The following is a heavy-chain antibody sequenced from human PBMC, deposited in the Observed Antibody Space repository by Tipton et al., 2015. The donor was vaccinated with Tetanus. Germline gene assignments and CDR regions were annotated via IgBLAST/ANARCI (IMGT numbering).Heavy chain of an antibody. V-gene: IGHV4-30-4*01. D-gene: IGHD1-26*01. CDR2: IYYSGST. CDR3: AREPRGGVGATTRGDAFDI. Sequence: TLSLTCTVSGGSISSGDYYWSWIRQPPGKGLEWIGYIYYSGSTYYNPSLKSRVTISVDTSKNQFSLKLSSVTAADTAVYYCAREPRGGVGATTRGDAFDIWGQGTIVTVSS. J-gene: IGHJ3*02. CDR1: GGSISSGDYY.